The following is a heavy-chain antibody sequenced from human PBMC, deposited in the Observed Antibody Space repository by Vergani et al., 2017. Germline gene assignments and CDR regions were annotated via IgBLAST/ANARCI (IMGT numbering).Heavy chain of an antibody. CDR2: TRNKANSYTT. V-gene: IGHV3-72*01. J-gene: IGHJ3*02. CDR1: GFTFSDHY. D-gene: IGHD3-22*01. Sequence: VQLVESGGGLVKPGGSLRLSCAASGFTFSDHYMDWVRQAPGKGLKWVGRTRNKANSYTTEYAASVKGRFTISRDDSKNSLYLQMNSLKTEDTAVYYCARVSGYYDSSGYYYAFDIWGQGTMVTVSS. CDR3: ARVSGYYDSSGYYYAFDI.